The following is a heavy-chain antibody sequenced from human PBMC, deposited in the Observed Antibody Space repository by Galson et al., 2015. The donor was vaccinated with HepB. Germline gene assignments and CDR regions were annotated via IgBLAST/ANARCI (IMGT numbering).Heavy chain of an antibody. Sequence: SLRLSCAASGFTFSSYSMNWVRQAPGKGLEWVSSISSSSYIYYADSVEGRFTISRDNAKNSLYLQMNSLRAEDTAVYYCARALYSGYDFNYWGQGTLVTVSS. V-gene: IGHV3-21*01. CDR2: ISSSSYI. J-gene: IGHJ4*02. D-gene: IGHD5-12*01. CDR1: GFTFSSYS. CDR3: ARALYSGYDFNY.